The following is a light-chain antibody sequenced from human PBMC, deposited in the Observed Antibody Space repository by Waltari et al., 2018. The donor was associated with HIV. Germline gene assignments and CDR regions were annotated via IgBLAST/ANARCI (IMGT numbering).Light chain of an antibody. V-gene: IGLV1-47*01. J-gene: IGLJ2*01. CDR2: RNN. CDR3: ATWTDSLSGVV. Sequence: QSVLTQSPSASGTPGQRVTISCSGSSSNIGSNYVYWYQQLPGTAPKLCLYRNNQRPSGVPDRVAGSKSGTSASLAISGLRSEDEAHYYCATWTDSLSGVVFGGGTKLRVL. CDR1: SSNIGSNY.